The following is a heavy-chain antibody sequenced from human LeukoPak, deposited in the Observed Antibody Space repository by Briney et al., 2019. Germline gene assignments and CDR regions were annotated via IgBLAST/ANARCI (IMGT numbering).Heavy chain of an antibody. CDR1: GFTFSYYW. J-gene: IGHJ5*02. Sequence: PGGSLRLSCAASGFTFSYYWMRWVRQAPGKGREWVANIKEDGSEKYYVDSVRGRFTVSIDNAKNSLYLQMSSLRAEDTAVYYCLSTSGPWGQGTLVTVSS. D-gene: IGHD1-26*01. V-gene: IGHV3-7*01. CDR2: IKEDGSEK. CDR3: LSTSGP.